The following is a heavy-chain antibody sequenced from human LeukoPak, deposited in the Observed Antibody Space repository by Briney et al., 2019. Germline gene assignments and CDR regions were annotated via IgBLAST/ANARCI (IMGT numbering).Heavy chain of an antibody. CDR1: GDSFSSNSAT. V-gene: IGHV6-1*01. J-gene: IGHJ5*02. CDR3: ARRLTQYDCFDP. Sequence: SQTLSLTCAISGDSFSSNSATWNWIRQSPSRGLEWLGRTYYRSTWYNDYAVSVRGRITVNPDTSKNQFSLHLNSVTPEDTAVYYCARRLTQYDCFDPWGQGILVTVSS. CDR2: TYYRSTWYN. D-gene: IGHD3-9*01.